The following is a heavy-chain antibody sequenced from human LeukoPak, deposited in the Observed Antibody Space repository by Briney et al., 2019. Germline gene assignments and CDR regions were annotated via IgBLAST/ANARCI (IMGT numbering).Heavy chain of an antibody. CDR1: GGSISSYY. CDR2: IYTSGST. D-gene: IGHD3-22*01. J-gene: IGHJ6*03. CDR3: ARDRATMIVAVNPVGYYMDV. Sequence: SSETLSLTCTVSGGSISSYYWSWIRQPAGKGLEWIGRIYTSGSTNYNPSLKSRVTMSVDTSKNQFSLKLSSVTAADTAVYYCARDRATMIVAVNPVGYYMDVWGKGTTVTVSS. V-gene: IGHV4-4*07.